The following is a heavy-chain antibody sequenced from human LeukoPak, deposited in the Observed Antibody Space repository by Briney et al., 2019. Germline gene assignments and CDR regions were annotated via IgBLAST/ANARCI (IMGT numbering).Heavy chain of an antibody. CDR2: INGFYGNT. J-gene: IGHJ4*02. D-gene: IGHD3-10*01. Sequence: ASVKVSCKASGYTFTNYGIAWVRQAPGQGLEWMGWINGFYGNTKYAQKLQGRVTMTTDTSTTTAYMELRSLRSDDTAVYYCAREPISSGSYYPRSDYWGQGTLVTVSS. CDR3: AREPISSGSYYPRSDY. V-gene: IGHV1-18*01. CDR1: GYTFTNYG.